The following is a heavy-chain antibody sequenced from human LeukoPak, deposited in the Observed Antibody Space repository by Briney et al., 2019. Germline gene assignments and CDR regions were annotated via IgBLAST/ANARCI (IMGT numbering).Heavy chain of an antibody. V-gene: IGHV3-21*01. Sequence: GGSLRLSCAASGFTFSSYSMNWVRLAPGKGLEWVSSISSSSSYIYYADSVKGRFTISRDNAKNSLYLQMNSLRAEDTAVYYCARAPSYYYDSSGYYLWGQGTLVTVSS. CDR2: ISSSSSYI. D-gene: IGHD3-22*01. CDR1: GFTFSSYS. CDR3: ARAPSYYYDSSGYYL. J-gene: IGHJ4*02.